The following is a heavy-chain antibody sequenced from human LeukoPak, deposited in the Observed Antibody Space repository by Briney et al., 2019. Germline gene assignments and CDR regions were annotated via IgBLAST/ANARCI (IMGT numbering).Heavy chain of an antibody. CDR1: GGSFSGYY. D-gene: IGHD2-2*01. CDR3: ARSPLRIVVVPATPSGPSWFDP. J-gene: IGHJ5*02. V-gene: IGHV4-34*01. Sequence: SETLSLTCAVYGGSFSGYYWSWIRQPPGKGLEWIGEINHSGSTNYNPSLKSRVTISVDTSKNQFSLKLSSVTAADTAVYYCARSPLRIVVVPATPSGPSWFDPWGQGTLVTVSS. CDR2: INHSGST.